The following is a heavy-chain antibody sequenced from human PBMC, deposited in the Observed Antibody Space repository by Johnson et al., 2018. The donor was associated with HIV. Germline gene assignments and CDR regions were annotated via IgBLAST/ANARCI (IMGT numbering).Heavy chain of an antibody. CDR2: ISGNGGST. J-gene: IGHJ3*02. CDR1: GFTFSSYA. CDR3: AREASGSLDAFDI. V-gene: IGHV3-64*01. Sequence: VQLVESGGGLVQPGGSLRLSCAASGFTFSSYAMSWVRQAPGKGLEWVSAISGNGGSTYYANSVKGRFTISRDNSKNTLYLQMGSLRAEDMAVYYCAREASGSLDAFDIWGQGTMVTVSS. D-gene: IGHD1-26*01.